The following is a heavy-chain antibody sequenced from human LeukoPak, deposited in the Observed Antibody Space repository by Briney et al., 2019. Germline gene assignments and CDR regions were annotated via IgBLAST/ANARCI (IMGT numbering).Heavy chain of an antibody. CDR1: GDSISSFY. CDR2: IYYGGST. D-gene: IGHD5-18*01. J-gene: IGHJ4*02. V-gene: IGHV4-59*12. CDR3: AREPLVGYSYGIDY. Sequence: SETLSLTCTVSGDSISSFYWSWIRQPPGKGLECIGYIYYGGSTNYNPSLKSRVTISVDTSKNQFSLKLSSVTAADTAVYYCAREPLVGYSYGIDYWGQGTLVTVSS.